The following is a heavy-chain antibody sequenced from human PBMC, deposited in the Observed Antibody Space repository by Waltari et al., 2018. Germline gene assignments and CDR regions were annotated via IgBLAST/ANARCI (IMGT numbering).Heavy chain of an antibody. D-gene: IGHD2-21*01. CDR3: ARDDSLWPHYFDH. CDR2: IKSDGSGA. J-gene: IGHJ4*02. CDR1: GFAFSSHW. Sequence: EVQLVESGGGLIQPGGSLRLSCQASGFAFSSHWMHWVRHSPGEGLVWVARIKSDGSGAGYADSVKGRFIISRDNAKDTLYLQMNSLKVEDTAMYYCARDDSLWPHYFDHWGQGTLVTVSS. V-gene: IGHV3-74*01.